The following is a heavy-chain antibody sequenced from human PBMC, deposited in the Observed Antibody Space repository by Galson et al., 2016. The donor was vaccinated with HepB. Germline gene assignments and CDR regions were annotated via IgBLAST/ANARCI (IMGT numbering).Heavy chain of an antibody. V-gene: IGHV1-2*06. CDR3: ATSLRVTVYIWGSYRYGNWYFDL. Sequence: SVKVSCKASGYTFTGYYMHWVRQAPGQGLDWMGRINPNSGGTNYAQKFQGRVTMTRDTSISTAYMELSRLRSDDTAVYYCATSLRVTVYIWGSYRYGNWYFDLWGRGTRVTVSS. D-gene: IGHD3-16*02. CDR2: INPNSGGT. CDR1: GYTFTGYY. J-gene: IGHJ2*01.